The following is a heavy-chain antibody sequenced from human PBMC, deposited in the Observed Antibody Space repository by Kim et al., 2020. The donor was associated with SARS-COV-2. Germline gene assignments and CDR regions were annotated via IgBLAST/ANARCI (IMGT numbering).Heavy chain of an antibody. CDR2: IYPGDSDT. Sequence: GESLKISCKGSGYSFTSYWIGWVRQMPGKGLEWMGIIYPGDSDTRYSPSFQGQVTISADKSISTAYLQWSSLKASDTAMYYCARPILPDYGGNPFYYGMDVWGQGTTVTVSS. V-gene: IGHV5-51*01. CDR1: GYSFTSYW. D-gene: IGHD4-17*01. CDR3: ARPILPDYGGNPFYYGMDV. J-gene: IGHJ6*02.